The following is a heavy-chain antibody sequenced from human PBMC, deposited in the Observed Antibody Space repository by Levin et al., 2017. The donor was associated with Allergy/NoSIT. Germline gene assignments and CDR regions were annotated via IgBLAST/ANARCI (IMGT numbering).Heavy chain of an antibody. Sequence: GESLKISCKGSGYNFPNYWIGWVRQMPGKGLEWMGIIFPDDSDTRYSPSFQGQVTISADKSIDTAYLQWSSLKASDAAMYYCSRRNTGVIPIIDYWGQGTLVTVSS. CDR1: GYNFPNYW. CDR3: SRRNTGVIPIIDY. D-gene: IGHD4-23*01. CDR2: IFPDDSDT. J-gene: IGHJ4*02. V-gene: IGHV5-51*01.